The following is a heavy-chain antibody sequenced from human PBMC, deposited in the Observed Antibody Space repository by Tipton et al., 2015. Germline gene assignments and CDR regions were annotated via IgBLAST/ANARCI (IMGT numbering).Heavy chain of an antibody. D-gene: IGHD6-19*01. CDR1: GDSMNDYY. J-gene: IGHJ4*02. CDR3: AGTTVVGHTGLGVDY. CDR2: ISDNGNT. V-gene: IGHV4-59*01. Sequence: TLSLTCTVSGDSMNDYYWSWIRQPPGKGLEWIGYISDNGNTNYSPSLKSRVTISLDTSKNQFSLKLSSVIAADTAVYYCAGTTVVGHTGLGVDYWGQGTLVTVSS.